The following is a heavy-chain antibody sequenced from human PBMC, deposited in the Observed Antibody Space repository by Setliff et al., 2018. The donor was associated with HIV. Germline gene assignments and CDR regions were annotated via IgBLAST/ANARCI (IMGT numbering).Heavy chain of an antibody. D-gene: IGHD3-22*01. J-gene: IGHJ4*02. Sequence: ASVKVSCKASGYTFTTYAMHWVRRAPGQRLEWMGWIDAGNGNTKYSQKFQGRVTITRDTSASTAHLELSSLRSEDTAVYYCARVDYYDSSGYWHFDYWGQGTLVTVSS. V-gene: IGHV1-3*01. CDR1: GYTFTTYA. CDR2: IDAGNGNT. CDR3: ARVDYYDSSGYWHFDY.